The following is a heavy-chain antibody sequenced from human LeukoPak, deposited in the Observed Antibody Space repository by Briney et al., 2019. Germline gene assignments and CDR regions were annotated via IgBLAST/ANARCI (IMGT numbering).Heavy chain of an antibody. J-gene: IGHJ3*02. CDR3: ARQLLWFGELFSNDAFDI. CDR2: IYYSGST. CDR1: GGSISSYC. Sequence: SETLSLTCTVSGGSISSYCWSWIRQPPGKGLGWIGYIYYSGSTNYNPSLKSRVTISVDTSKNQFSLKLSSVTAADTAVYYCARQLLWFGELFSNDAFDIWGQGTMVTVSS. D-gene: IGHD3-10*01. V-gene: IGHV4-59*08.